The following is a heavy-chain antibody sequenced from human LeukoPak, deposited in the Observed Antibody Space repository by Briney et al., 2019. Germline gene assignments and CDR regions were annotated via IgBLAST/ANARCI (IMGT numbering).Heavy chain of an antibody. J-gene: IGHJ4*02. CDR3: TRSGYRHPYHFDS. CDR2: ISSSSSYI. V-gene: IGHV3-21*04. CDR1: GFIFSTYS. Sequence: GGSLRLSCAASGFIFSTYSMNWVRQAPGKGLEWVSSISSSSSYIYYADSVKGRFTISRHNAKNSLYLEMNSLRAEDTAIYYCTRSGYRHPYHFDSWGQGTLVTVSS. D-gene: IGHD3-22*01.